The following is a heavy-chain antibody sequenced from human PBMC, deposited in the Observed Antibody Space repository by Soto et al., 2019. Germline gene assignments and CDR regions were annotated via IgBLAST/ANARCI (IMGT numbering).Heavy chain of an antibody. CDR1: GGSFSGYY. Sequence: QVQLQQWGAGLLKPSETLSLTCAVYGGSFSGYYWSWIRQPPGKGLEWIGEINHSGSTNYNPSLKNRVNITVNPSQNPVPPKVGPGTAAGKGGYFWAGEGKGPVRGGGPGGGGYRGQGTPVTVSS. D-gene: IGHD3-10*01. CDR3: AGEGKGPVRGGGPGGGGY. J-gene: IGHJ4*01. CDR2: INHSGST. V-gene: IGHV4-34*01.